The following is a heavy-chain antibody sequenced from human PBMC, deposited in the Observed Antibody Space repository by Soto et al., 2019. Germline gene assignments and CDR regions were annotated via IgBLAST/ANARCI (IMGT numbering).Heavy chain of an antibody. J-gene: IGHJ6*03. V-gene: IGHV3-23*01. CDR3: AKDRGVGGNSSGWYFDYYYYYYYMDV. CDR1: GFTFSSYA. Sequence: GGSLRLSCAASGFTFSSYAMSWVRQAPGKGLEWVSAISGSGGSTYYADSVKGRFTISRDNSKNTLYLQMNSLRAEDTAVYYCAKDRGVGGNSSGWYFDYYYYYYYMDVWGKGTTVTVSS. CDR2: ISGSGGST. D-gene: IGHD6-19*01.